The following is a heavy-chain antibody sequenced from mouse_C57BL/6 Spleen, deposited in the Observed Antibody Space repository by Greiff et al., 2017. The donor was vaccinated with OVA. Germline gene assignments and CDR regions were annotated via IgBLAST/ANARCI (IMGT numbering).Heavy chain of an antibody. CDR3: ALFYYDYDEGAYYAMDY. CDR1: GYTFTSYW. Sequence: QVQLQQPGAELVRPGSSVKLSCKASGYTFTSYWMHWVKQRPIQGLEWIGNIDPSDSETHYNQKFKDKATLTVDKSSSTAYMQLSSLTSEDSAVYYCALFYYDYDEGAYYAMDYWGQGTSVTVSS. CDR2: IDPSDSET. D-gene: IGHD2-4*01. J-gene: IGHJ4*01. V-gene: IGHV1-52*01.